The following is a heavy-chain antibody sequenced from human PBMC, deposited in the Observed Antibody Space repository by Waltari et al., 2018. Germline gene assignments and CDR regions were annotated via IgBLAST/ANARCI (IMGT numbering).Heavy chain of an antibody. CDR1: GGSFSGYY. D-gene: IGHD6-6*01. J-gene: IGHJ6*03. CDR3: ARVGPRIAARARNYYYYYMDV. V-gene: IGHV4-34*01. Sequence: QVQLQQWGAGLLKPSETLSLTCAVYGGSFSGYYWSWIRQPPGKGLEWIGEINHSGSTNYNPSLKSRVTISVDTSKNQFSLKLSSVTAADTAVYYCARVGPRIAARARNYYYYYMDVWGKGTTVTVSS. CDR2: INHSGST.